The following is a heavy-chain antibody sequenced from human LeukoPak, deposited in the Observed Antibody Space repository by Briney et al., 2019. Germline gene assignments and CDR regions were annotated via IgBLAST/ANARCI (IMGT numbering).Heavy chain of an antibody. Sequence: SETLSLTCAVYGGSFSGYYWSWIRQPPGKGLEWIGEINHSGSTNYNPSLKSRVTISVDTSKNQFSLKLSSVTAADTAVYYCARETLMVRGVRAYYYYYMDVWGKGTTVTISS. J-gene: IGHJ6*03. CDR1: GGSFSGYY. CDR2: INHSGST. CDR3: ARETLMVRGVRAYYYYYMDV. V-gene: IGHV4-34*01. D-gene: IGHD3-10*01.